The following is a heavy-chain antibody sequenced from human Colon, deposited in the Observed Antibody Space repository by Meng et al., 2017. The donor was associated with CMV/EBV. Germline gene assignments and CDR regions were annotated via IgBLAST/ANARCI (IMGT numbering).Heavy chain of an antibody. CDR2: IIPRLGII. V-gene: IGHV1-69*10. Sequence: SVKVSCKASGGTFSNYGFSWVRQAPGQGLDWMGGIIPRLGIINYAQKFQGRLRTSADTSATTVHMELSSLSSEDTAVYYCASRGTYCSGGSCYYWFDPWGQGTLVTVSS. D-gene: IGHD2-15*01. CDR3: ASRGTYCSGGSCYYWFDP. J-gene: IGHJ5*02. CDR1: GGTFSNYG.